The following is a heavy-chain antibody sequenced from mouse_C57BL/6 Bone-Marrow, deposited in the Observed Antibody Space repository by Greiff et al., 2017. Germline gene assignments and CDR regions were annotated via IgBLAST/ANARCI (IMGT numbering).Heavy chain of an antibody. CDR1: GFNINNTY. CDR3: ARWVRRGY. Sequence: VQLQQSVAELVRPGASVKLSCTASGFNINNTYMHWVKQRPEQGLEWIGRIDPANGNTKYAPKFKGKATITADTSSNTAYLQLSSLTSEDTAIYYCARWVRRGYWGQGTSVTVSS. V-gene: IGHV14-3*01. D-gene: IGHD2-14*01. J-gene: IGHJ4*01. CDR2: IDPANGNT.